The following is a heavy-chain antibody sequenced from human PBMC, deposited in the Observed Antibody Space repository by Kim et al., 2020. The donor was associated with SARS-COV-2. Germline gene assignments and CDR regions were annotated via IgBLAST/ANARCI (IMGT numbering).Heavy chain of an antibody. D-gene: IGHD3-10*01. Sequence: GGSLRLSCAAPGFIFNNYDMNWVRQASGKGLEWVSYISRSSDSVHYADSVKGRFTTSRDNDKNSLYLQMNSLRGEDTAVYYCARDGGSGWSLAFWGQGT. CDR2: ISRSSDSV. J-gene: IGHJ4*02. V-gene: IGHV3-48*01. CDR3: ARDGGSGWSLAF. CDR1: GFIFNNYD.